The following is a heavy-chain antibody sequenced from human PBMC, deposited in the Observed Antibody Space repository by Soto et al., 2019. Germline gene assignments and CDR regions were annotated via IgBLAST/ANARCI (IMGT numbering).Heavy chain of an antibody. CDR3: ASLGYCSSTSCHRRYYYYGMDV. Sequence: SETLSLTCAVYGGSFSGYYWSWIRQPPGKGLEWIGEINHSGSTNYNPSLKSRVTISVDTSKNQFSLRLSSVTAADTAVYYCASLGYCSSTSCHRRYYYYGMDVWGQGTTVTVS. CDR1: GGSFSGYY. V-gene: IGHV4-34*01. CDR2: INHSGST. D-gene: IGHD2-2*01. J-gene: IGHJ6*02.